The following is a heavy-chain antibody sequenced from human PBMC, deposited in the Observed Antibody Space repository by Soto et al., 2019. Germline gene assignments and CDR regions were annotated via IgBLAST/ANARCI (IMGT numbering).Heavy chain of an antibody. D-gene: IGHD2-15*01. Sequence: WGSLRLSFEVSGFTFSNYAMAWVRQAPGKGLEYVSSITGNGGYTYYELSVKVRFTISIDNSKNTLYVQMNSLTAEDTATYFCAKCGASNTRTTTGFHXWGQGTLVTVSX. CDR1: GFTFSNYA. CDR3: AKCGASNTRTTTGFHX. CDR2: ITGNGGYT. V-gene: IGHV3-23*01. J-gene: IGHJ5*02.